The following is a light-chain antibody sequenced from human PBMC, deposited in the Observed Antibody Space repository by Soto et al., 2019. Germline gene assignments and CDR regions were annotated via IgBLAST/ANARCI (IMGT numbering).Light chain of an antibody. CDR1: SSDVGDYNY. Sequence: QSALTQPASVSGSPGQSITISCTGTSSDVGDYNYVSWYQQHPGKAPKLMIYDVSNRPSGVSNRFSGPKSGNTASLTISGVQAEDEADSSFRSYTCSSTLVVFGGGTKLTVL. CDR3: RSYTCSSTLVV. CDR2: DVS. V-gene: IGLV2-14*01. J-gene: IGLJ2*01.